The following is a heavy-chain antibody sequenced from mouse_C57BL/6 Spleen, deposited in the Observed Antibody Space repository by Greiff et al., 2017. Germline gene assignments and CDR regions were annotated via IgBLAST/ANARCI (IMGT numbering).Heavy chain of an antibody. V-gene: IGHV10-3*01. CDR3: VREALQLVRRDYYAMDY. J-gene: IGHJ4*01. CDR1: GFTFNTYA. D-gene: IGHD2-14*01. Sequence: GGGLVQPKGSLKLSCAASGFTFNTYAMHWVRQAPGKGLEWVARIRSKSSNYATYYADSVKDRFTISRDDSQSMLYLQMNNLKTEDTAMYYCVREALQLVRRDYYAMDYWGQGTSVTVSS. CDR2: IRSKSSNYAT.